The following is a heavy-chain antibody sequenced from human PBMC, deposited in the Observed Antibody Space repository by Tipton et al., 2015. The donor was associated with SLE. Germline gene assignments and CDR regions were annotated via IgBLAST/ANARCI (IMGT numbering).Heavy chain of an antibody. CDR1: GYSVSSGYY. Sequence: GLVKPSETLSLTCAVSGYSVSSGYYWAWLRQPPGGGLELIGTVYHTGKTYHNPSLKSRVTISVDTSKNQFSLKLSSVTAADTAVYYCARASSQQLVFDYWGQGTLVTVSS. V-gene: IGHV4-38-2*01. J-gene: IGHJ4*02. CDR3: ARASSQQLVFDY. D-gene: IGHD6-6*01. CDR2: VYHTGKT.